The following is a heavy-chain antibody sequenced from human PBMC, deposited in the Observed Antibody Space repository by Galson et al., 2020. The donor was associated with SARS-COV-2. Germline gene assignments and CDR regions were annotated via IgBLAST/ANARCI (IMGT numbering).Heavy chain of an antibody. CDR2: INSSGST. D-gene: IGHD2-21*02. CDR3: AREENVFLVVTATRMCYMDD. Sequence: SETLSLTCAVYGGSFSGYYWSWIRQPPGKGLEWIGAINSSGSTNYNPSPKSRVTISVDTSTNHFSLKLSSVTAADTAVYYCAREENVFLVVTATRMCYMDDWGRGTLATVSS. CDR1: GGSFSGYY. J-gene: IGHJ4*02. V-gene: IGHV4-34*01.